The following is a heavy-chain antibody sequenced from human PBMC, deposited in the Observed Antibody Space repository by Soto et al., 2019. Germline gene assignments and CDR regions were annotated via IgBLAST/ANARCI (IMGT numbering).Heavy chain of an antibody. CDR3: ARFAGTLLRGYCASTSCRFDP. J-gene: IGHJ5*02. CDR1: GYSFTSYW. D-gene: IGHD2-2*01. CDR2: IYPDDSDT. Sequence: PGESLKISCKGSGYSFTSYWIGWVRQMPGKGLEWMGIIYPDDSDTRYSPSFQGQVTISADKSISTVYLQWSSLKASDTAMYYCARFAGTLLRGYCASTSCRFDPWGQGTLVTVSS. V-gene: IGHV5-51*01.